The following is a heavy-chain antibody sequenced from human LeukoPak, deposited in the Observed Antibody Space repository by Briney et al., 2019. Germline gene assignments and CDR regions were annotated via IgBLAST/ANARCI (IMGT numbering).Heavy chain of an antibody. CDR1: GGSISSYY. CDR2: IYYSGST. CDR3: ARDLRFEGNYYFDY. V-gene: IGHV4-59*12. Sequence: SETLSLTCTVSGGSISSYYWSWIRQPPGKGLEWIGYIYYSGSTNYNPSLKSRVTISVDTSKNQFSLKLSSVTAADTAVYYCARDLRFEGNYYFDYWGQGTLVTVSS. D-gene: IGHD3-3*01. J-gene: IGHJ4*02.